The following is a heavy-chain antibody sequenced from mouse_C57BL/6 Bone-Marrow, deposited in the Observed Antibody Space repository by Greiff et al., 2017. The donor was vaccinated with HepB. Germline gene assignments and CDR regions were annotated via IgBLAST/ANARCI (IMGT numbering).Heavy chain of an antibody. V-gene: IGHV5-4*03. CDR3: AILFPNFDY. CDR1: GFTFSSYA. D-gene: IGHD1-1*01. J-gene: IGHJ2*01. CDR2: ISDGGSYT. Sequence: EVKVVESGGGLVKPGGSLKLSCAASGFTFSSYAMSWVRQTPEKRLEWVATISDGGSYTYYPDNVKGRFTISRDNAKNNLYLQMSHLKSEDTAMYYCAILFPNFDYWGQGTTLTVSS.